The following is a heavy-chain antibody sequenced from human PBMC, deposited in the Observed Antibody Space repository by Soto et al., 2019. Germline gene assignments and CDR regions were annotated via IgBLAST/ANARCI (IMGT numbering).Heavy chain of an antibody. CDR1: GFTFSDHY. J-gene: IGHJ4*02. Sequence: EVQLVESGGGLVEPGGSLRLFCAASGFTFSDHYMDWVRQAPGKGLEWIGRVRNKANSYTTEYAASVRGRFTVSRDDSKNSLYLQMNSLKTEDTAMYYCVRNLASGGTYYFDYWGQGTLVTVSS. CDR3: VRNLASGGTYYFDY. V-gene: IGHV3-72*01. D-gene: IGHD2-15*01. CDR2: VRNKANSYTT.